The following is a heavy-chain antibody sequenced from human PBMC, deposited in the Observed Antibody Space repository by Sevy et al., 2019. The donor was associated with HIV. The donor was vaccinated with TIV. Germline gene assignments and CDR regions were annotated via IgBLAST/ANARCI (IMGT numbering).Heavy chain of an antibody. Sequence: SETLSLTCTVSGGSISSGDYYWSWIRQPPGKGLEWIGYIYYSGSTYYNPSLKSRVTISVDTSKNHFSRKLSSVTAADTAVYYCARGVLGYYDDRSGYFDYWGQGTLVTVSS. J-gene: IGHJ4*02. CDR3: ARGVLGYYDDRSGYFDY. V-gene: IGHV4-30-4*01. CDR2: IYYSGST. CDR1: GGSISSGDYY. D-gene: IGHD3-22*01.